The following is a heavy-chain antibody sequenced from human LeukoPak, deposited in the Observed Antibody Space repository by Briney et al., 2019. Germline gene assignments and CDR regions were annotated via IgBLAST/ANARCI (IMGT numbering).Heavy chain of an antibody. CDR3: ARDQRYCSGGSCYPDWFDP. D-gene: IGHD2-15*01. CDR2: IYTSGST. CDR1: GGSISSYY. J-gene: IGHJ5*02. Sequence: ASETLSLTCTVSGGSISSYYWSWIRQPAGEGLEWIGRIYTSGSTNYNPSLKSRVTMSVDTSKNQFSLKLSSVAAADTAVYYCARDQRYCSGGSCYPDWFDPWGQGTLVTVSS. V-gene: IGHV4-4*07.